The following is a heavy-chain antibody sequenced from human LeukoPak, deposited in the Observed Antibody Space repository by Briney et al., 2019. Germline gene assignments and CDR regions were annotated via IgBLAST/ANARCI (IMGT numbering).Heavy chain of an antibody. CDR3: ARDHGGYDYYGWRGYYFDY. D-gene: IGHD5-12*01. J-gene: IGHJ4*02. CDR2: INSDGSST. Sequence: HPGGSLRLSCAASGFTFSSYWMHWVRQAPGKGLVWVSRINSDGSSTSYADSVKGRFTISRDNAKNTLYLQMNSLRAEDTAVYYCARDHGGYDYYGWRGYYFDYWGQGTLVTVSS. CDR1: GFTFSSYW. V-gene: IGHV3-74*01.